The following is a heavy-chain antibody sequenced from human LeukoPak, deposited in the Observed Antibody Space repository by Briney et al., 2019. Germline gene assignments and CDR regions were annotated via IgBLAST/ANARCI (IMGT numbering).Heavy chain of an antibody. CDR2: INPSGGST. J-gene: IGHJ5*02. D-gene: IGHD3-22*01. CDR1: GYTFTNYY. Sequence: ASVKVSCKAYGYTFTNYYMHWVRQAPGQGLEWMGIINPSGGSTSYAQKFQGRVTMTRDTSTSTVYMELSSLRSEDTAVYYCARKHYYDSSGYSWFDPWGQGTLVTVSS. CDR3: ARKHYYDSSGYSWFDP. V-gene: IGHV1-46*01.